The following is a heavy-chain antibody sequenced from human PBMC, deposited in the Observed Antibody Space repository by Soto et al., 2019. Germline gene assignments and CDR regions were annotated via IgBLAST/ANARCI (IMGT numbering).Heavy chain of an antibody. CDR1: GFTFSSYG. Sequence: QVQLVESGGGVVQPGRSLRLSCAASGFTFSSYGMHWVRQAPGKGLEWVAVISYDGSNKYYADSVKGRFTISRDNSKNSMYLQMNSLRGEDTAVYYCAKSPMATVTIGGDYYFDYWGQGTLVTVSS. CDR2: ISYDGSNK. V-gene: IGHV3-30*18. CDR3: AKSPMATVTIGGDYYFDY. J-gene: IGHJ4*02. D-gene: IGHD4-17*01.